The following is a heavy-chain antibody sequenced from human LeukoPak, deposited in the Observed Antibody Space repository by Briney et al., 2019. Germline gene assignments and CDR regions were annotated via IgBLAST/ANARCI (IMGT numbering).Heavy chain of an antibody. CDR3: ARGSLAAAGNDFDY. CDR1: GGSFSGYY. Sequence: PSETLSLTCAVSGGSFSGYYWSWIRQPPGKGLEWIGEINHSGSTNYNPSLKSRVTISVDTSKNQFSLKLSSVTAADTAAYYCARGSLAAAGNDFDYWGQGTLVTVSS. D-gene: IGHD6-13*01. J-gene: IGHJ4*02. CDR2: INHSGST. V-gene: IGHV4-34*01.